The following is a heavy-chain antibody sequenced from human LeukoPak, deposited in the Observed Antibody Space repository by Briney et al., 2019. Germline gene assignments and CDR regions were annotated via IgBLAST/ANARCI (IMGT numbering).Heavy chain of an antibody. CDR3: TRDRGYSGYALYDL. J-gene: IGHJ4*02. D-gene: IGHD5-12*01. CDR2: IRDKSYSGAT. Sequence: PGGSLRLSCTGSGFTFGDYGMSWVRQAPGKGLEWVGFIRDKSYSGATEYAASVKGRFTNSRDDSKRLAYLQMNSLKIEDTAVYFCTRDRGYSGYALYDLWGQGTLVTVSS. CDR1: GFTFGDYG. V-gene: IGHV3-49*04.